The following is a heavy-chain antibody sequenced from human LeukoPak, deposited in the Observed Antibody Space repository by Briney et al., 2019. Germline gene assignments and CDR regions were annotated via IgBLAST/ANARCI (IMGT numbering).Heavy chain of an antibody. CDR2: MYPNSGNT. CDR1: GYTFTSYD. J-gene: IGHJ4*02. CDR3: ARGRGNNQSKYRKLRRYYFDY. V-gene: IGHV1-8*01. Sequence: GASVNVSCKASGYTFTSYDINWVRQATGQGLEWMGWMYPNSGNTGYAQKFQGRVTMTRNTSISTAYMELSSLRSEDTAVYYCARGRGNNQSKYRKLRRYYFDYWGQGTLVTVSS. D-gene: IGHD2/OR15-2a*01.